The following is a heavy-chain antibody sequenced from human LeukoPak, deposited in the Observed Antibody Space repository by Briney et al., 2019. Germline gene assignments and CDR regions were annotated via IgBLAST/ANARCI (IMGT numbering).Heavy chain of an antibody. CDR3: AKDYYDSSGYYIFDY. D-gene: IGHD3-22*01. CDR2: ISGSGGST. Sequence: GGSLRLSCAASGFTVSSNYMSWVRQAPGKGLEWVSAISGSGGSTYYADSVKGRFTISRDNSKNTLYLQMNSLRAEDTAVYYCAKDYYDSSGYYIFDYWGQGTLVTVSS. CDR1: GFTVSSNY. J-gene: IGHJ4*02. V-gene: IGHV3-23*01.